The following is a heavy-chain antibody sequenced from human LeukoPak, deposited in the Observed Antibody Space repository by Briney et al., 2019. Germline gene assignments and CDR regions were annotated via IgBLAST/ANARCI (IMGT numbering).Heavy chain of an antibody. Sequence: GGSLRLSCTVSGFTVSSNSMSWVRQAPGKGLEWVSFIYSDNTHYPDSVKGRFTISRDNSKNTLYLQMNSLRAEDTAVYYCAKTVMVRFYYYYYMDVWGKGTTVTISS. CDR1: GFTVSSNS. CDR2: IYSDNT. D-gene: IGHD3-10*01. CDR3: AKTVMVRFYYYYYMDV. J-gene: IGHJ6*03. V-gene: IGHV3-66*03.